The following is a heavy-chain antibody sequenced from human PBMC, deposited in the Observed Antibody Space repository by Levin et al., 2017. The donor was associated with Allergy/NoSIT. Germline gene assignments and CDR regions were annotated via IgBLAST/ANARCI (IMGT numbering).Heavy chain of an antibody. Sequence: GGSLRLSCAASGFTFSSYWMHWVRQAPGKGLVWVSRINSDGSSTSYADSVKGRFTISRDNAKNTLYLQMNSLRAEDTAVYYCARIRRGGYGDYYYYYMDVWGKGTTVTVS. D-gene: IGHD4-17*01. CDR1: GFTFSSYW. CDR3: ARIRRGGYGDYYYYYMDV. V-gene: IGHV3-74*01. CDR2: INSDGSST. J-gene: IGHJ6*03.